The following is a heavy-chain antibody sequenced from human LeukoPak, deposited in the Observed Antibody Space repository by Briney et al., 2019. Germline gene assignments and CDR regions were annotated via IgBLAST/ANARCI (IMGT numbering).Heavy chain of an antibody. V-gene: IGHV3-23*01. CDR3: ANSHYYDSSGYYVDAFDI. Sequence: GGSLRLSCAVSGFTFSNYWMSWVRQAPGKGLEWVSAISGSGGSTYYADSVKGRFTISRDNSKNTLYLQMNSLRAEDTAVYYCANSHYYDSSGYYVDAFDIWGQGTMVAVSS. CDR2: ISGSGGST. D-gene: IGHD3-22*01. CDR1: GFTFSNYW. J-gene: IGHJ3*02.